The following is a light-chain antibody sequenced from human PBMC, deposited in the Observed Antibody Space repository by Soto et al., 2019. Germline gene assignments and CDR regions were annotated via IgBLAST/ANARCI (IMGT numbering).Light chain of an antibody. CDR1: SSDVGGYNY. V-gene: IGLV2-14*01. CDR3: VSFAGGTYV. J-gene: IGLJ1*01. Sequence: QSVLTQPASVSGSPGQSITISCAGTSSDVGGYNYVSWYQQHPDKAPKLMIYEVINRPSGVSNRFSGSKSDNTASLTISGLQAEDEADYYCVSFAGGTYVFGTGTKLTVL. CDR2: EVI.